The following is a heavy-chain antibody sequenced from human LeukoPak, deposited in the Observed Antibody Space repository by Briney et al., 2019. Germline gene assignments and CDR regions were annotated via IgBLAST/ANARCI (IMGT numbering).Heavy chain of an antibody. CDR1: GFTFSSYS. D-gene: IGHD5-18*01. CDR3: ARDKGELWSIYYYYYMDV. Sequence: PPGGSLRLSCAASGFTFSSYSMNWVRQAPGKGLEWVSYISSSSSTIYYADSVKGRFTISRDNAKNSLYLQMNSLRAEDTAVYYCARDKGELWSIYYYYYMDVWGKGTTVTVSS. V-gene: IGHV3-48*01. CDR2: ISSSSSTI. J-gene: IGHJ6*03.